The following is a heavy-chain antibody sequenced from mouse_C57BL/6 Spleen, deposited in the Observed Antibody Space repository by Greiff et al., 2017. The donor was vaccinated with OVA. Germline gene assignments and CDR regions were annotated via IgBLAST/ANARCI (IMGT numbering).Heavy chain of an antibody. D-gene: IGHD1-1*01. J-gene: IGHJ1*03. CDR2: INPNNGGT. CDR3: ARDYGSHYWYFDV. Sequence: VQLQQSGPELVKPGASVKISCKASGYTFTDYYMNWVKQSHGKSLEWIGDINPNNGGTSYNQKFKGKATLTVDKSSSTAYMELRSLTSEDSAVYYCARDYGSHYWYFDVWGTGTTVTVSS. V-gene: IGHV1-26*01. CDR1: GYTFTDYY.